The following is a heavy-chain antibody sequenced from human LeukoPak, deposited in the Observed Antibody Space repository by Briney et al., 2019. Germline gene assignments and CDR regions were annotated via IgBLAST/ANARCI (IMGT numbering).Heavy chain of an antibody. J-gene: IGHJ4*02. CDR2: ISAYNGNT. CDR1: GYTFTSYG. Sequence: ASVKVSCKASGYTFTSYGISWVRQAPGQGLEWMGWISAYNGNTNYAQKLQGRVTMTTDTSTSTAYMELRSLRSDDTAVYYCATFPDIVLMVYAPLRYWGQGTLVTVSS. CDR3: ATFPDIVLMVYAPLRY. D-gene: IGHD2-8*01. V-gene: IGHV1-18*01.